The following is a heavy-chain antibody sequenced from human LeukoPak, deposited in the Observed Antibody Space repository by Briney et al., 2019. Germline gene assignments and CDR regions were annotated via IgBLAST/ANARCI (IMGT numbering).Heavy chain of an antibody. J-gene: IGHJ1*01. CDR3: AERLCRGPARYYLPH. Sequence: GGSLRLSCATSGFTFNDYAMNWVRQAPGKGLEWVACIDGSGGSTYYADSVKGRFTISRDNSKNTLYLQMYTLRVDDTAVYYCAERLCRGPARYYLPHWGQGTMVTVSS. CDR1: GFTFNDYA. CDR2: IDGSGGST. D-gene: IGHD1-26*01. V-gene: IGHV3-23*01.